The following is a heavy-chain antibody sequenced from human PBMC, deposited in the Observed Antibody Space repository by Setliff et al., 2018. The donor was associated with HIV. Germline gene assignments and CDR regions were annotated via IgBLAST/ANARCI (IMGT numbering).Heavy chain of an antibody. CDR1: GFSFNNFW. D-gene: IGHD3-3*01. V-gene: IGHV3-7*03. CDR2: ISPDGSRN. Sequence: PGGSLRLSCVASGFSFNNFWMHWVRQAPGKGLEWVASISPDGSRNHCVGSVKGRFTASRDNAKNSLYLQMNSLRAEDTAVYYCARVLLITNAVYGVVSNQFDPWGQGTLVTVSS. CDR3: ARVLLITNAVYGVVSNQFDP. J-gene: IGHJ5*02.